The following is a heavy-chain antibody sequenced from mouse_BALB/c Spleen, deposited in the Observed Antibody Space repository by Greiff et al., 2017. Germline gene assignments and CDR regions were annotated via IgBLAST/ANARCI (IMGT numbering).Heavy chain of an antibody. D-gene: IGHD1-2*01. V-gene: IGHV5-12-1*01. Sequence: EVQGVESGGGLVKPGGSLKLSCAASGFAFSSYDMSWVRQTPEKRLEWVAYISSGGGSTYYPDTVKGRFTISRDNAKNTLYLQMSSLKSEDTAMYYCASLRLNYYAMDYWGQGTSVTVSS. CDR2: ISSGGGST. J-gene: IGHJ4*01. CDR1: GFAFSSYD. CDR3: ASLRLNYYAMDY.